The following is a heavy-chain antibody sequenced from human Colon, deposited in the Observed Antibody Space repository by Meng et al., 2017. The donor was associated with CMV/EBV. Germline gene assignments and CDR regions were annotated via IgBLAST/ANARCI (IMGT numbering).Heavy chain of an antibody. CDR2: IKQDGSEK. CDR3: ASVTQYYDFWTGYRSFDY. D-gene: IGHD3-3*01. Sequence: GESLKISCAASGFTFSSYWMSWVRQAPGKGLEWVANIKQDGSEKYYVDSVKGRFTISRDNAKNSLSLQMNSLRAEDTAVYYCASVTQYYDFWTGYRSFDYWGQGTLVTVSS. CDR1: GFTFSSYW. J-gene: IGHJ4*02. V-gene: IGHV3-7*01.